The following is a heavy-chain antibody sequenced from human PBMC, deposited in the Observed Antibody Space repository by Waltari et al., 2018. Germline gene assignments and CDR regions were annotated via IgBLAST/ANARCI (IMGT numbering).Heavy chain of an antibody. V-gene: IGHV4-59*01. J-gene: IGHJ4*02. CDR2: IYYSVST. D-gene: IGHD2-21*02. Sequence: QVQLKESGPGLVKPSKTLSLTCHVSGGSSSHYYWSWIRKPPGKGLEWIGYIYYSVSTNYHPSLKSRVTISVDTSKNQFSLKLSSVTAADTAVYYCARAYCGGDCYVFDYWGQGTLVTVSS. CDR1: GGSSSHYY. CDR3: ARAYCGGDCYVFDY.